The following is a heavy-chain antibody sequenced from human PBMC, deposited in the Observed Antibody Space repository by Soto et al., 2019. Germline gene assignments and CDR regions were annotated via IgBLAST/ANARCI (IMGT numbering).Heavy chain of an antibody. Sequence: EVQLAESGGGMVQPGGSLRLSCVASGFTFSSYDMHWVRQAPGKGLEYVSSISSNGGTTYYGTSAKGRFTISRDNSKNTLSLQMGSLTAEVMSVYYCVRRVSGNYDYWGQGTLVTVSS. J-gene: IGHJ4*02. CDR2: ISSNGGTT. D-gene: IGHD1-7*01. CDR3: VRRVSGNYDY. V-gene: IGHV3-64*01. CDR1: GFTFSSYD.